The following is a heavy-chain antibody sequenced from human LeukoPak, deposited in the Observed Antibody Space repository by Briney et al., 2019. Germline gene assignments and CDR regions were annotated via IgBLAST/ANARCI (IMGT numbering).Heavy chain of an antibody. D-gene: IGHD3-3*01. CDR1: GGSISSYY. V-gene: IGHV4-59*01. CDR2: IYYSGST. J-gene: IGHJ3*02. CDR3: TRTVVLRVLEWHSDAFDI. Sequence: PSETLSLTCTVSGGSISSYYWSWIRQPPGKGLEWIGYIYYSGSTNYNPSLKSRVTISVDTSKNQFSLKLSSVTAADTAVYYCTRTVVLRVLEWHSDAFDIWGQGTMVTVSS.